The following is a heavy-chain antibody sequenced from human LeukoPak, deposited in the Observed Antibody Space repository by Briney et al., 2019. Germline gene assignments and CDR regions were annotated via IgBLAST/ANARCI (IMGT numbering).Heavy chain of an antibody. D-gene: IGHD6-13*01. V-gene: IGHV3-9*01. J-gene: IGHJ4*02. Sequence: GGSLRLSCAASGFTFDDYAMHWVRQAPGKGLEWVSGISWNSGSIGYADSVKGRFTISRDNAKNSLYLQMNSLRAEDTALYYCAKDVMSGYSSSWCDYWGQGTLVTVSS. CDR1: GFTFDDYA. CDR3: AKDVMSGYSSSWCDY. CDR2: ISWNSGSI.